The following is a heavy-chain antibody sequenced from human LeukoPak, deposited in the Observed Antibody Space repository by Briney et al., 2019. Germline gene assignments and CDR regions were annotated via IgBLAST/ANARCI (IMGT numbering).Heavy chain of an antibody. D-gene: IGHD3-22*01. CDR1: AFTFSSYS. V-gene: IGHV3-48*04. CDR2: ISSSGSTI. Sequence: XGSLXLSRAASAFTFSSYSMNWVRQAPGKGLEWVSYISSSGSTIYYADSVKGRFTISRDNAKNSLYLQMNSLRAEDTAVYYCARGDSSGILTFPDEYFQHWGQGTLVTVSS. CDR3: ARGDSSGILTFPDEYFQH. J-gene: IGHJ1*01.